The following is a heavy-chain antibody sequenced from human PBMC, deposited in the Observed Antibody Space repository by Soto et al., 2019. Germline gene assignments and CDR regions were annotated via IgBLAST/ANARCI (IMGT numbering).Heavy chain of an antibody. CDR1: GGTFSSYA. CDR3: ARDRGNTAMDHYYDSSGDRAFDY. D-gene: IGHD3-22*01. V-gene: IGHV1-69*13. Sequence: AASVKVSCKASGGTFSSYAISWVRQAPGQGLEWMGGIIPIFGTANYAQKFQGRVTITADESTSTAYMELSSLRSEDTAVYYCARDRGNTAMDHYYDSSGDRAFDYWGQGTLVTVSS. J-gene: IGHJ4*02. CDR2: IIPIFGTA.